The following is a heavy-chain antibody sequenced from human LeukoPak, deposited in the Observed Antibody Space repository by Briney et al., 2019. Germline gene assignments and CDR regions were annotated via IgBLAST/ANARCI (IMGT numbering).Heavy chain of an antibody. CDR3: ARDLRESIAVAGTYMDV. CDR1: GFTFSSYW. V-gene: IGHV3-7*01. Sequence: GGSLRLSXAASGFTFSSYWMSWVRQAPGKGLEWVANIKQDGGEKYYVDSVKGRFTISRDNAKNSLYLQMSSLRAEDTAVYYCARDLRESIAVAGTYMDVWGKGTTVTVSS. D-gene: IGHD6-19*01. J-gene: IGHJ6*03. CDR2: IKQDGGEK.